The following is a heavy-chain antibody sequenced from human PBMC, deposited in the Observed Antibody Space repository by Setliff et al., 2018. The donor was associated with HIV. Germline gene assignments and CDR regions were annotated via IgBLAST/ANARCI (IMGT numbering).Heavy chain of an antibody. CDR1: GGSISSYY. D-gene: IGHD3-22*01. J-gene: IGHJ4*02. CDR2: IYYSGST. V-gene: IGHV4-59*12. Sequence: SETLSLTCTVSGGSISSYYWSWIRQPPGKGLEWIGYIYYSGSTNYNPSLKSRVTISVDTSKNQFSLKLSSVTAADTAVYYCAGRQPYYFDSSGWSQGTLVTAPQ. CDR3: AGRQPYYFDSSG.